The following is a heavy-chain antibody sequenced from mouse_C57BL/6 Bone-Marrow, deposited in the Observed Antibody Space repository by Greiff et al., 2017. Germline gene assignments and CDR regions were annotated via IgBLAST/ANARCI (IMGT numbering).Heavy chain of an antibody. CDR3: ASQYYYGSSYPHWYFDV. Sequence: VQLQQPGAELVKPGASVKLSCKASGYTFTSYWMHWVKQRPGRGLEWIGRIDPNSGGTKYNEKFKSKATLTVDKPSSTAYMQLSSLTSEDSAVYYGASQYYYGSSYPHWYFDVWGTGTTVTVSS. CDR2: IDPNSGGT. CDR1: GYTFTSYW. D-gene: IGHD1-1*01. J-gene: IGHJ1*03. V-gene: IGHV1-72*01.